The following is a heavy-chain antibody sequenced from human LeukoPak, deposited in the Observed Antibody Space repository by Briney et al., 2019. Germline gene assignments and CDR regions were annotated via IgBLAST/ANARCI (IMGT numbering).Heavy chain of an antibody. J-gene: IGHJ4*02. CDR1: GGTFSSYA. D-gene: IGHD1-26*01. Sequence: SVKVSCKASGGTFSSYAISWVRQAPGQGLEWMGGIIPIFGTANYAQKFQGRVTITTDESTSTAYMELSSLRSEDTAVYYCARGLLVGATRDRIGGLEYWGQGTLVTVYS. CDR2: IIPIFGTA. V-gene: IGHV1-69*05. CDR3: ARGLLVGATRDRIGGLEY.